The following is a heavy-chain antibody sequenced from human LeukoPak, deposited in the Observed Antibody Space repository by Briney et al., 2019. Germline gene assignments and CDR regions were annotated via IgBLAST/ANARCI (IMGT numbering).Heavy chain of an antibody. CDR2: IKQDGSEE. J-gene: IGHJ4*02. D-gene: IGHD1-26*01. Sequence: PGGSLRLSCAASGFTLSSYWMSWVRQAPGKGLEWVANIKQDGSEEYYVDSVKGRFTISRDNAKNSLFLQMNSLRVEDTALYYCARWDSGSYYGIGDWGQGTLVTVPS. CDR3: ARWDSGSYYGIGD. CDR1: GFTLSSYW. V-gene: IGHV3-7*01.